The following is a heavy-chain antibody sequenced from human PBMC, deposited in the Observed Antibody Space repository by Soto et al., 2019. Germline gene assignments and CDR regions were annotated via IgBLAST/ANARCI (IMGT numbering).Heavy chain of an antibody. CDR2: ISANNGDT. D-gene: IGHD4-17*01. J-gene: IGHJ3*02. CDR3: AREGDYHAFDI. V-gene: IGHV1-18*01. CDR1: GYSFTSYG. Sequence: ASVKVSCKASGYSFTSYGISWVRQAPGQELEWMGWISANNGDTNYAQKFQGWVTMTRDTSISTAYMELSRLRSDDTAVYYCAREGDYHAFDIWGQGTMVTVSS.